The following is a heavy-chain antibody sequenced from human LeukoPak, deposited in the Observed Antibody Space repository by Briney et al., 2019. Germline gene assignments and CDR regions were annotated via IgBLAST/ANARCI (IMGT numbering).Heavy chain of an antibody. J-gene: IGHJ4*02. CDR3: ARDSIFAAMVAAFY. Sequence: GGSLRLSCAASGFTFSSYAMHWVRQAPGKGLEWVAVISYDGSNKYYADSVKGRFTISRDNSKNTLYLQMNSLRAEDTAVYYCARDSIFAAMVAAFYWGQGTLVTVSS. V-gene: IGHV3-30*04. D-gene: IGHD2-15*01. CDR1: GFTFSSYA. CDR2: ISYDGSNK.